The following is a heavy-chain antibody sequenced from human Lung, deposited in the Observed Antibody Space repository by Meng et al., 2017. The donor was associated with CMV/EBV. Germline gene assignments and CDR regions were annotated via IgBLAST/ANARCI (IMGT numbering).Heavy chain of an antibody. CDR3: AKDRVVVVPAVDAFDI. D-gene: IGHD2-2*01. CDR2: IRYDGSNK. J-gene: IGHJ3*02. V-gene: IGHV3-30*02. CDR1: GFTFSSYG. Sequence: GGSXRLXCAASGFTFSSYGMHWVRQAPGKGLEWVAFIRYDGSNKYYADSVKGRFTISRDNSKNTLYLQMNSRRAEDTAVYYGAKDRVVVVPAVDAFDIWGQGTXVTVSS.